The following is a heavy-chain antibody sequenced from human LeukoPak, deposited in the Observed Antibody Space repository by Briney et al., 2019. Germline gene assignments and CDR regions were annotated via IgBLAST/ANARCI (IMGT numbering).Heavy chain of an antibody. V-gene: IGHV3-64D*06. CDR3: VKDPAVAGTRYFDY. CDR1: GFTFSSYA. J-gene: IGHJ4*02. Sequence: GGSLRLSCSASGFTFSSYAMHWVRQAPGKGLEYVSAISSNGGSTYYADSVKGRFTISRDNSKNTLYLQMSSLRAEDTAMYYCVKDPAVAGTRYFDYWGQGTLVTVSS. D-gene: IGHD6-19*01. CDR2: ISSNGGST.